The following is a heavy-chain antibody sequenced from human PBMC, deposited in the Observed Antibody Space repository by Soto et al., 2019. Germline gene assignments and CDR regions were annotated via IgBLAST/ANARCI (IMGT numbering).Heavy chain of an antibody. J-gene: IGHJ6*02. CDR1: GYSFTGHY. CDR3: ARDPSSFLGRVYGMDV. V-gene: IGHV1-2*02. Sequence: QVQHVQSGAEVKKPGDSVKVSYKASGYSFTGHYMHWVRRAPGQGLEWMGWVNLNTGGTDYAQEFQGRVTMTTATSIRTVYLEVTRLKFDDTAIYYCARDPSSFLGRVYGMDVWGQGTAVTVSS. CDR2: VNLNTGGT.